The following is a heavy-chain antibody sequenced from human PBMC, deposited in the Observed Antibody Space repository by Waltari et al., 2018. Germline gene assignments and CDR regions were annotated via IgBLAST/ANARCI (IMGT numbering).Heavy chain of an antibody. V-gene: IGHV1-2*06. J-gene: IGHJ4*02. D-gene: IGHD3-22*01. Sequence: QVQLVQSGAEVKKPGASVQVSCKASGSTFTGYYMHWVRQAPGQGLEWMGRINPNMGGTNYAQKFQGRVTMTRDTSISTAYMELSRLRSDDTAVYYCARKVTGYDSSGVHFDYWGQGTLVTVSS. CDR2: INPNMGGT. CDR1: GSTFTGYY. CDR3: ARKVTGYDSSGVHFDY.